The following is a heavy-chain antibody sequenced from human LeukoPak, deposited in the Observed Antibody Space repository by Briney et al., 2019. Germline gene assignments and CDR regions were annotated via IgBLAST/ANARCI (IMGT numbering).Heavy chain of an antibody. CDR3: ARGYCTGDTCSGAWFDP. V-gene: IGHV1-2*02. Sequence: ASVKVSCKASGYTFTGYHIHWVRQAPGQGLEWMGWIKPNSGGTNYAQTFQGRVTMTRDTSIRTAYIELNRLRFDDTAVYYCARGYCTGDTCSGAWFDPWGRGTLVTVSS. CDR1: GYTFTGYH. J-gene: IGHJ5*02. CDR2: IKPNSGGT. D-gene: IGHD2-15*01.